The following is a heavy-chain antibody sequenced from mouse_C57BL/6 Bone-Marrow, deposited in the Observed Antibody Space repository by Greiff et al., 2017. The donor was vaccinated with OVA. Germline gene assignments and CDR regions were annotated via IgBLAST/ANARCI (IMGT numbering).Heavy chain of an antibody. CDR3: ARYSIYYYGSSWYFDV. V-gene: IGHV7-3*01. D-gene: IGHD1-1*01. CDR1: GFTFTDYY. CDR2: IRNKANGYTT. J-gene: IGHJ1*03. Sequence: EVHLVESGGGLVQPGGSLSLSCAASGFTFTDYYMSWVRQPPGKALEWLGFIRNKANGYTTEYSASVKGRFTISRDNSQSILYLQMNALRAEDSATYYCARYSIYYYGSSWYFDVWGTGTTVTVSS.